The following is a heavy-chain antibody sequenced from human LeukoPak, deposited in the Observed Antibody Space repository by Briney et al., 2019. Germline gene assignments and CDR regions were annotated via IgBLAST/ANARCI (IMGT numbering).Heavy chain of an antibody. V-gene: IGHV4-59*01. J-gene: IGHJ4*02. CDR2: IYNSGTT. CDR1: GGSISNYY. D-gene: IGHD6-13*01. Sequence: PSETLSLTCTVSGGSISNYYWSWIRQPPGKGLEWTGYIYNSGTTNYNPSLKSRVTISVDRSKNQFSLRLSSVTAADTAVYYCAREYSSSWLLFDYWGQGILVTVSS. CDR3: AREYSSSWLLFDY.